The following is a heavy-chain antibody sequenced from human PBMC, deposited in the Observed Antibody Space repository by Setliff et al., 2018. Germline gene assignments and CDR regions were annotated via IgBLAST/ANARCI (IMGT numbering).Heavy chain of an antibody. CDR3: AKDGDNYHDSGDYYHEFDY. D-gene: IGHD3-22*01. CDR2: ISPDGSVI. J-gene: IGHJ4*02. V-gene: IGHV3-74*01. CDR1: GFNFNSYW. Sequence: PGGSLRLSCAGSGFNFNSYWMNWVRQVPGKGLVWVSRISPDGSVIDYADSVKGRFTVSRDNAKNTLYLQMNSLRAEDTAVYYCAKDGDNYHDSGDYYHEFDYWGQGAQVTVSS.